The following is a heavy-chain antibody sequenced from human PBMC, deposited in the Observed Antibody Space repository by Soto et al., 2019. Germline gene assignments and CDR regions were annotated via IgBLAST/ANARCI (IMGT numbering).Heavy chain of an antibody. D-gene: IGHD1-26*01. J-gene: IGHJ4*02. CDR3: ARKRTKYGMDYFDY. V-gene: IGHV3-7*03. CDR2: IKQDGSEK. CDR1: GFTFSSYW. Sequence: EVQLVESGGVLVQPGGSLRLSCAASGFTFSSYWMSWVRQAPGKGLEWVANIKQDGSEKYYVDSVKGRFTISRDNAKNSLYLQMNSLRAEDTAVYYCARKRTKYGMDYFDYWGQGTLVTVSS.